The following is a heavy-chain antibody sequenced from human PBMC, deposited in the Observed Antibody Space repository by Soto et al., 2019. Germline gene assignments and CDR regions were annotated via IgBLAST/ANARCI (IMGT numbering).Heavy chain of an antibody. CDR2: IYSGGST. CDR1: GFTVSSNY. D-gene: IGHD6-19*01. V-gene: IGHV3-53*04. Sequence: GGSLRLSCAASGFTVSSNYMSWVRQAPGKGLEWVSVIYSGGSTYYADSVKGRFTISRHNSKNTLYLQMNSLRAEDTAVYYCARGDSSGWYWFDPWGQGTLVTVSS. CDR3: ARGDSSGWYWFDP. J-gene: IGHJ5*02.